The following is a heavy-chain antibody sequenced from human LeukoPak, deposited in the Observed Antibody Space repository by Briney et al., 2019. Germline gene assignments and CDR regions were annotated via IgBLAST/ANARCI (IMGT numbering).Heavy chain of an antibody. CDR2: TYSGGNT. Sequence: GGSLRLSCAASGFTVSSNYMSWVSQAPGKGLEWVSVTYSGGNTYYADSVEGRLAISRDNSKNTLYLQMNSLRAEDTAVYYCARGIGSQLRSGWFDPWGQGTLVTVS. V-gene: IGHV3-66*01. D-gene: IGHD3-3*01. CDR1: GFTVSSNY. J-gene: IGHJ5*02. CDR3: ARGIGSQLRSGWFDP.